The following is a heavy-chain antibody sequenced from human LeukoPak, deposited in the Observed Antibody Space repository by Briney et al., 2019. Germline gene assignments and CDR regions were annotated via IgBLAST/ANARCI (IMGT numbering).Heavy chain of an antibody. CDR3: ARDKSTRDGYNPDFDY. CDR2: IWYDGSNK. Sequence: GFLRLSCAASGFTFSSYGMHWVRQAPGKGLEWVAVIWYDGSNKYYADSVKGRFTISRDNSKNTLYLQMNSLRAEDTAVYYCARDKSTRDGYNPDFDYWGQGTLVTVSS. V-gene: IGHV3-33*01. J-gene: IGHJ4*02. D-gene: IGHD5-24*01. CDR1: GFTFSSYG.